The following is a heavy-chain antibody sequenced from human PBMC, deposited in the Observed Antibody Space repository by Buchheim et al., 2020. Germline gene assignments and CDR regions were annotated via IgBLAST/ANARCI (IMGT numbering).Heavy chain of an antibody. CDR3: ASLKGRTGTGYGMDV. D-gene: IGHD1-1*01. CDR1: GFTFSSFE. Sequence: EVQLVESGGGLVLPGGSLRLSCAVAGFTFSSFEMNWVRQAPGKGLEWVSYISSSGSTKYYADSVKGRFTIYRDNAENSMSLQMNSLRVEDTAAYYCASLKGRTGTGYGMDVWGQGTT. J-gene: IGHJ6*02. V-gene: IGHV3-48*03. CDR2: ISSSGSTK.